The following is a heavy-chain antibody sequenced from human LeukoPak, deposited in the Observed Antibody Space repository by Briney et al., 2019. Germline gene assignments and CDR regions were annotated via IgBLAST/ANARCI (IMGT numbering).Heavy chain of an antibody. CDR1: GFTFSSYS. CDR2: ISSSSSYI. V-gene: IGHV3-21*01. CDR3: ARLAAAGTTGFDY. D-gene: IGHD6-13*01. Sequence: PGGSLRLSCAASGFTFSSYSMNWVRQAPGKGLEWVSSISSSSSYIYYADSVMGRFTISRDNAKNSLYLQMNSLRAEDTAVYYCARLAAAGTTGFDYWGQGTLVTVSS. J-gene: IGHJ4*02.